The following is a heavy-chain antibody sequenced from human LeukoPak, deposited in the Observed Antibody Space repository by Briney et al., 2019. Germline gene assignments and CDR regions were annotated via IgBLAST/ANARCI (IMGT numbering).Heavy chain of an antibody. V-gene: IGHV3-53*05. CDR3: ARDGSSGWYGSFDY. J-gene: IGHJ4*02. Sequence: GGSLRLSCAASGFTVSSIHMVWVRQAPGKGLEWVSVTYTGGNSYYADSVKGRFTISRDNSKNTLYLQMNSLRAEDTAVYYCARDGSSGWYGSFDYWGQGTLVTVSS. CDR1: GFTVSSIH. CDR2: TYTGGNS. D-gene: IGHD6-19*01.